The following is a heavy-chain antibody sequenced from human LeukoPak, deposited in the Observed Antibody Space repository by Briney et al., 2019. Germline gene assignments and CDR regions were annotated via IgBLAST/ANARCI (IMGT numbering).Heavy chain of an antibody. D-gene: IGHD4-17*01. CDR2: ISSSRGFT. CDR1: GXTFSDYY. CDR3: VKGPLDYGVYFDY. J-gene: IGHJ4*02. Sequence: GGSLRLSCAASGXTFSDYYMSWIRQAPGKGLEWVSYISSSRGFTNNAASVKGRFTISRDNAKKSLSLQMNSLRAEDTAVYYCVKGPLDYGVYFDYWSQGTMVTVSS. V-gene: IGHV3-11*03.